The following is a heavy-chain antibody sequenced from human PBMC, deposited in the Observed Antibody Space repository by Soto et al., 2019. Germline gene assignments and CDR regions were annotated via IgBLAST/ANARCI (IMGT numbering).Heavy chain of an antibody. CDR3: ARDPADYYDSSGYYWFDP. D-gene: IGHD3-22*01. J-gene: IGHJ5*02. CDR1: GGTFSSYA. V-gene: IGHV1-69*01. Sequence: QVQLVQSGAEVKKPGSSVKVSCKASGGTFSSYAISWVRQAPGQGLEWMGGIIPIFGTANYAQKFQGRVTITADESTSTAYMELSSLRSEDTAVYYCARDPADYYDSSGYYWFDPWGQGTLVTVSS. CDR2: IIPIFGTA.